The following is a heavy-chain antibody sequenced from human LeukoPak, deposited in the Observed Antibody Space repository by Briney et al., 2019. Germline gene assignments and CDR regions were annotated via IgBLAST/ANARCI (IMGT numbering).Heavy chain of an antibody. Sequence: SETLSLTCTVSGGSISSYYWNWVRQPPGKGLEWIGYIYHTGNTNCNPSLKSRLTISVDTSKNQISLNLRSVTAADTGVYYCAKDLASSSGFDSWGQGTLVTVSS. V-gene: IGHV4-59*01. CDR2: IYHTGNT. J-gene: IGHJ4*02. CDR3: AKDLASSSGFDS. CDR1: GGSISSYY. D-gene: IGHD6-13*01.